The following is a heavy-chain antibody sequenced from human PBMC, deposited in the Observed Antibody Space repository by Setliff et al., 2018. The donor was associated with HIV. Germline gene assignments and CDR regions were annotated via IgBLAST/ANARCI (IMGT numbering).Heavy chain of an antibody. V-gene: IGHV1-46*01. CDR1: GYIFTTHY. J-gene: IGHJ4*02. CDR2: SNPSSRTT. CDR3: ARGGRVDESRGYYYPLMY. D-gene: IGHD3-22*01. Sequence: ASVKVSCKSSGYIFTTHYIHWVRQAPGQGIEWMGMSNPSSRTTIYAQKFRGRMTLTKDKSTTTVYMELSSLRSDDTAVYYCARGGRVDESRGYYYPLMYWGQGRLVTVSS.